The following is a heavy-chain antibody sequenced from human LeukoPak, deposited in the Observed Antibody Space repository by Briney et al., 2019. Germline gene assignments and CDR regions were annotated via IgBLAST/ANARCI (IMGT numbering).Heavy chain of an antibody. CDR2: IYYSGST. Sequence: SQTLPLTCAVSGGSTSSGSFSWSWIRQHPGKGLEWIGYIYYSGSTYYNPSLKSRVTISVDTSKNQFSLKLSSVTAADTAVYYCARVPDTAMVNYFDYWGQGTLVTVSS. J-gene: IGHJ4*02. CDR1: GGSTSSGSFS. D-gene: IGHD5-18*01. CDR3: ARVPDTAMVNYFDY. V-gene: IGHV4-31*11.